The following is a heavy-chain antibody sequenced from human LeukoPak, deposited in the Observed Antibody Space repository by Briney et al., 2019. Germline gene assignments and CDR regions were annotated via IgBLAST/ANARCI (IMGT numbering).Heavy chain of an antibody. Sequence: SETLSLTCTVSGGSVTNYHWSWIRQPPGKGPEYIGYVYHTGSANYNPSLLDRLTISIDTSKNQFSLKLRSVTAADTAVYYCARDRIQWLQGASHIWGQGTMVTVSS. CDR2: VYHTGSA. J-gene: IGHJ3*02. CDR3: ARDRIQWLQGASHI. D-gene: IGHD6-19*01. CDR1: GGSVTNYH. V-gene: IGHV4-59*02.